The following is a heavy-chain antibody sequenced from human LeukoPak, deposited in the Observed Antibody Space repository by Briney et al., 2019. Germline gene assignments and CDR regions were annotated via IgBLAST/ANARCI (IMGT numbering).Heavy chain of an antibody. CDR1: GYTFTSYD. Sequence: ASVKVSCKASGYTFTSYDINWVRQATGQGLEWMGWMNPNSGNTGYAQKFQGRVTMTRNTSTSTAYMELSSLRSEDTAVYYCARGSRIAARRYWFDPWGQGTLITVSS. J-gene: IGHJ5*02. CDR3: ARGSRIAARRYWFDP. CDR2: MNPNSGNT. D-gene: IGHD6-6*01. V-gene: IGHV1-8*01.